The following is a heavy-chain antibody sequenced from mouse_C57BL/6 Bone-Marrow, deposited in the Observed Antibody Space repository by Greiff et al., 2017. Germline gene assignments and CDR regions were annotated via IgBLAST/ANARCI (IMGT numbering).Heavy chain of an antibody. Sequence: QVQLKESGAELVKPGASVKISCKASGYAFSSYWMNWVKQRPGKGLEWIGQIYPGDGDTNYNGKFKGKATLTADKSSSTAYMQLSSLTSEDSAVYFCAREVANWDAALFDYWGQGTTLTVSS. CDR3: AREVANWDAALFDY. J-gene: IGHJ2*01. CDR1: GYAFSSYW. CDR2: IYPGDGDT. D-gene: IGHD4-1*02. V-gene: IGHV1-80*01.